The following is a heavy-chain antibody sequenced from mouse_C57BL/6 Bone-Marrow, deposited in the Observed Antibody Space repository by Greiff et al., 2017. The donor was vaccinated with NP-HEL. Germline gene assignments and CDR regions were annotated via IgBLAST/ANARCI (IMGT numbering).Heavy chain of an antibody. J-gene: IGHJ4*01. CDR3: TRAAYYGNYDYAMDY. CDR2: IYPGNSDT. V-gene: IGHV1-5*01. Sequence: VQLQQSGTVLARPGASVKMSCKTSGYTFTSYWMHWVKQRPGQGLEWIGAIYPGNSDTSYNQKFKGKAKLTAVTSASTAYMELSSLTNEDSAVYYGTRAAYYGNYDYAMDYWGQGTSVTVSS. D-gene: IGHD2-10*01. CDR1: GYTFTSYW.